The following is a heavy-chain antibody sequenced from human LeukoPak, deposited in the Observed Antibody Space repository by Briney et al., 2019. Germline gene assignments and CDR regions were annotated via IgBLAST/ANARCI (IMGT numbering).Heavy chain of an antibody. CDR1: GFTFSSYE. J-gene: IGHJ4*02. D-gene: IGHD5-18*01. V-gene: IGHV3-48*03. CDR3: VKVPTDGYSYGPWYFDY. Sequence: QPGGSLRLSCAASGFTFSSYEMNWVRQAPGKGLEWLSYISSGGSTIYYADSVKGRFTISRDNSKNTLYLQMSGLRAEDTAVYYCVKVPTDGYSYGPWYFDYWGQGTLVTVSS. CDR2: ISSGGSTI.